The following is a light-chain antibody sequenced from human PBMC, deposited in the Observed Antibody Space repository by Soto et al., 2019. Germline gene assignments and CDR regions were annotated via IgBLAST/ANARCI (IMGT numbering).Light chain of an antibody. V-gene: IGKV1-12*01. Sequence: DIQMTQSPSSVSASVGDRVTITCRASQSISSSLAWYQQKPGTVPKLLIYAASSLPSGVPSRFSGSGAGTEFSVSITSLQPEDFGTYYCQQGDSFPITFGHGPRLEIK. CDR3: QQGDSFPIT. CDR1: QSISSS. J-gene: IGKJ5*01. CDR2: AAS.